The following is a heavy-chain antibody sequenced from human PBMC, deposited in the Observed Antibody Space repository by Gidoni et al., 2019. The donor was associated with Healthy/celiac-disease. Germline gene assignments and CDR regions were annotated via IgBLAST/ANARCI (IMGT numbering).Heavy chain of an antibody. Sequence: EVQLLESGGGLVQPGGSLRLSCAASGFTFISYAMSWVRQAPGKGLEWCSAISGSGGSTYYADSVKGRCTIARDNSKNTLYLQMNSLRAEDTAVYYCAKSYGSGSYSLVFDYWGQGTLVTVSS. J-gene: IGHJ4*02. CDR2: ISGSGGST. D-gene: IGHD3-10*01. CDR3: AKSYGSGSYSLVFDY. V-gene: IGHV3-23*01. CDR1: GFTFISYA.